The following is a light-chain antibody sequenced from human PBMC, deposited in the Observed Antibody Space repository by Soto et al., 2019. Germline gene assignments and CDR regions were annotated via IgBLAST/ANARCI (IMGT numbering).Light chain of an antibody. CDR3: SSSTSSSPLYV. V-gene: IGLV2-14*03. Sequence: QSVLTQPASVSGSPGQSITISCTGTSSDVGGYDYVSWYQHHPGKAPKVIIYDVTNRPSGVSNRFSGSKSGNTASLTISGLQAEDEADYYCSSSTSSSPLYVFGTGTKLTVL. CDR1: SSDVGGYDY. CDR2: DVT. J-gene: IGLJ1*01.